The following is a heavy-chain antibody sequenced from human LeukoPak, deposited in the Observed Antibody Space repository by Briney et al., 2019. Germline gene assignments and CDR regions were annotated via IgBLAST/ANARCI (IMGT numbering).Heavy chain of an antibody. D-gene: IGHD6-19*01. CDR1: GYSFTSYW. V-gene: IGHV5-51*01. CDR3: ASTSYSSGWSGDYYMDV. Sequence: GESLKISCKGSGYSFTSYWIGWVRQMPGKGLEWMGIIYPGDSDTRYSPSFQGQVTISADKSISTAYLQWSSLKASDTAMYYCASTSYSSGWSGDYYMDVWGKGTTVTVSS. J-gene: IGHJ6*03. CDR2: IYPGDSDT.